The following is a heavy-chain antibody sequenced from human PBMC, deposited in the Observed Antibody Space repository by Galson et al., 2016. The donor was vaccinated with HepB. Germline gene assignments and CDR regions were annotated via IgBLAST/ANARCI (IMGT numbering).Heavy chain of an antibody. V-gene: IGHV1-3*01. CDR3: ARGCIAAAPALMGWFDP. J-gene: IGHJ5*02. CDR1: GYTFTTFR. D-gene: IGHD6-13*01. Sequence: SVKVSCKASGYTFTTFRLHWLRQAPGQRLEWMGWINAANAHTEYSQRFQGRATITRDMSATTVYMEVRSLTTEDTAVYYCARGCIAAAPALMGWFDPWGQGTLLTVSS. CDR2: INAANAHT.